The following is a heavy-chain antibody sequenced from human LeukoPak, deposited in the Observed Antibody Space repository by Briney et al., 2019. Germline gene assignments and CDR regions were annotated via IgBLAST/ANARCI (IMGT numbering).Heavy chain of an antibody. D-gene: IGHD3-22*01. V-gene: IGHV3-30*03. CDR1: GFTFGSHD. J-gene: IGHJ4*02. CDR2: ISDDGNNK. Sequence: PGGSLSLSCAASGFTFGSHDMHWVRQAPGKGLEWVAIISDDGNNKYYADSVKGRFSISRDNSKNTLYLQMNSLRAEDTAVYYCARDTADYYDSSFSPLDYWGQGTLVTVSS. CDR3: ARDTADYYDSSFSPLDY.